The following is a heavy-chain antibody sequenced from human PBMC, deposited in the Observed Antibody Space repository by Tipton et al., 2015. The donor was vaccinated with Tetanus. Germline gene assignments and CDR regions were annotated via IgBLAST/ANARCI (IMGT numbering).Heavy chain of an antibody. CDR1: GFSFSSYG. CDR2: ISSDGSDT. V-gene: IGHV3-30*03. Sequence: SLRLSCAASGFSFSSYGMHWVRQAPGKGLDWVSLISSDGSDTYSADSVKGRFTISRDNAKNSLSLQMNSLRTDDTAVYYCVSGSALGNWGQGTLVTVSS. D-gene: IGHD6-25*01. J-gene: IGHJ4*02. CDR3: VSGSALGN.